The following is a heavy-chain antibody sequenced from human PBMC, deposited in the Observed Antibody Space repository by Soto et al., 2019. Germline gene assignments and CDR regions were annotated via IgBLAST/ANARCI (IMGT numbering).Heavy chain of an antibody. CDR1: GLPHSSFA. V-gene: IGHV3-23*05. Sequence: EVQLLVSGGGLVQPGGSLRLSCTASGLPHSSFAMMWVRQGPGKGLECVAGIYGSGRGIEYADSVKGRFTISRDNSKNTVYLQMTDLRADDTAVYYCAKDAVYNDGLWLMDHWGQGTQVTVSS. CDR3: AKDAVYNDGLWLMDH. CDR2: IYGSGRGI. D-gene: IGHD2-21*01. J-gene: IGHJ4*02.